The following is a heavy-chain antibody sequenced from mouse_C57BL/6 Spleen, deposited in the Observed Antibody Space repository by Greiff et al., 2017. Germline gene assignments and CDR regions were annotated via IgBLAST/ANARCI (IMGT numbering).Heavy chain of an antibody. Sequence: QVHVKQPGAELVKPGASVKVSCKASGYTFTSYWMHWVKQRPGQGLEWIGRIHPSDSDTNYNQKFKGKATLTVDKSSSTAYMQLSSLTSEDSAVYYCAIGYDYDVGDAMDYWGQGTSVTVSS. V-gene: IGHV1-74*01. CDR1: GYTFTSYW. D-gene: IGHD2-4*01. J-gene: IGHJ4*01. CDR3: AIGYDYDVGDAMDY. CDR2: IHPSDSDT.